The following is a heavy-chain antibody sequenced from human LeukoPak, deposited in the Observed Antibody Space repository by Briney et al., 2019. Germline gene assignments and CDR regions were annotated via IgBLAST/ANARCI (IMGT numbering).Heavy chain of an antibody. Sequence: PSETLSLTCTVSGGSISSSSYYWGWIRQPPGKGLEWIGSIYYSGSTHYNPSLKSRVTISVDTSKNQFSLKLSSVTAADTAVYYCARLLDGVAARPDGGWFDPWGQGTLVTVSS. V-gene: IGHV4-39*07. D-gene: IGHD6-6*01. CDR2: IYYSGST. J-gene: IGHJ5*02. CDR3: ARLLDGVAARPDGGWFDP. CDR1: GGSISSSSYY.